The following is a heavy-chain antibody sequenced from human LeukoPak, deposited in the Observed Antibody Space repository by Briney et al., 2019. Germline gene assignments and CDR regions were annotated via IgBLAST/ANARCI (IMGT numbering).Heavy chain of an antibody. CDR1: GFTFDDYA. Sequence: PGRSLRLSCAASGFTFDDYAMHWVRQAPGKGLEWVSGISWNSGSIGYADSVKGRFTISRDNAKKSLYLQMNSLGTEDTALYYCAKRGTSSWYFEYWGQGTLVSVTS. D-gene: IGHD2-2*01. V-gene: IGHV3-9*01. J-gene: IGHJ4*02. CDR2: ISWNSGSI. CDR3: AKRGTSSWYFEY.